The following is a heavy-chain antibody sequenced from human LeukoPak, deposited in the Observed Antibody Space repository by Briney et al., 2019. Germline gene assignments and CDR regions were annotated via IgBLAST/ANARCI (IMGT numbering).Heavy chain of an antibody. Sequence: SVNVSCKASGGTFSSYAISWVRQAPGQGLEWMGGIIPIFGTANYAQKFQGRVTITADESTSTAYMELSSLRSEDTAVYYCARVRPNDYGDYVYWFDPWGQGTLVTVSS. CDR2: IIPIFGTA. CDR3: ARVRPNDYGDYVYWFDP. CDR1: GGTFSSYA. D-gene: IGHD4-17*01. V-gene: IGHV1-69*13. J-gene: IGHJ5*02.